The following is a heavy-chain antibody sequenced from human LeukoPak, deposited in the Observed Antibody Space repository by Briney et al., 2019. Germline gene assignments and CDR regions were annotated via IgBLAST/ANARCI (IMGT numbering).Heavy chain of an antibody. CDR2: IKQDGSEK. Sequence: GGSLKLSCAASGFTFSSYWMPGVRQAPGEGLEWVANIKQDGSEKYYVDSVKGRFTISRDSAKNSLYLQMNSLRAEDTAVYYCARHVRGMVVVPGTSYYYYYLVVWGKGTTVTVSS. D-gene: IGHD2-2*01. CDR1: GFTFSSYW. CDR3: ARHVRGMVVVPGTSYYYYYLVV. V-gene: IGHV3-7*01. J-gene: IGHJ6*03.